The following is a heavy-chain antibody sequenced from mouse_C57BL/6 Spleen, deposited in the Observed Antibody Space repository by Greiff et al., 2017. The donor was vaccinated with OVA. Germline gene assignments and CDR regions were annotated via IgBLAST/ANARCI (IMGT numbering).Heavy chain of an antibody. J-gene: IGHJ1*03. D-gene: IGHD2-3*01. Sequence: EVKLQESGGGLVKPGGSLKLSCAASGFTFSDYGMHWVRQAPEKGLEWVAYISSGSSTIYYADTVKGRFTISRDNAKNTLFLQMTSLRSEDTAMYYCARPDGYYPWYFDVWGTGTTVTVSS. V-gene: IGHV5-17*01. CDR2: ISSGSSTI. CDR1: GFTFSDYG. CDR3: ARPDGYYPWYFDV.